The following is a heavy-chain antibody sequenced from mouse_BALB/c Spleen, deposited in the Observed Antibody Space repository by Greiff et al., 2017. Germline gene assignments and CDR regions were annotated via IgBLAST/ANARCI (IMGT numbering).Heavy chain of an antibody. CDR3: ARRDYDGFDY. CDR2: ISYSGST. Sequence: EVKLQESGPGLVKPSQSLSLTCTVTGYSITSDYAWNWIRQFPGNKLEWMGYISYSGSTSYNPSLKSRISITRDTSKNQFFLQLNSVTTEDTATYYCARRDYDGFDYWGQGTTLTVSS. V-gene: IGHV3-2*02. D-gene: IGHD2-4*01. J-gene: IGHJ2*01. CDR1: GYSITSDYA.